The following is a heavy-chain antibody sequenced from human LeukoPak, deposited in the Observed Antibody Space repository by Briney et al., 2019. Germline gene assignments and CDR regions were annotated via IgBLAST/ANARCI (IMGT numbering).Heavy chain of an antibody. V-gene: IGHV3-7*04. CDR1: GFTFSSHA. CDR2: IKVDGSEK. J-gene: IGHJ4*02. CDR3: ARVTSGLDY. Sequence: GGSLRLSCAASGFTFSSHAMNWVRQAPGKGLEWVANIKVDGSEKYYMDSVKGRFTISRDNAKNSLYLQMNSLRADDTAVYYCARVTSGLDYWGQGTLVTVSS.